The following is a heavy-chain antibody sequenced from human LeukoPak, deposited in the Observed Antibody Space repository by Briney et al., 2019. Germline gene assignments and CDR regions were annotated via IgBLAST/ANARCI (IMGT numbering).Heavy chain of an antibody. CDR2: INHSGST. D-gene: IGHD5-24*01. J-gene: IGHJ6*02. CDR3: ARVPTRDGYYYYYGMDV. V-gene: IGHV4-34*01. CDR1: GGSFSGYY. Sequence: KPSETLSLTCAVYGGSFSGYYWSWIRQPPGKGLEWIGEINHSGSTNYNPSLKSRVTISVDTSKNQFSLKLSSVTAADTAVYYCARVPTRDGYYYYYGMDVWGQGTTVTVSS.